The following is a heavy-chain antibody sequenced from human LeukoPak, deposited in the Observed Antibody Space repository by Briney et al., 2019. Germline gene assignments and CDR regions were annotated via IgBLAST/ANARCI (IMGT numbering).Heavy chain of an antibody. CDR1: GGTFSNYA. D-gene: IGHD2-21*02. CDR3: ARDYGGDSQEFDY. J-gene: IGHJ4*02. CDR2: INPNSGGT. V-gene: IGHV1-2*02. Sequence: ASVKVSCKASGGTFSNYAISWVRQAPGQGLEWMGWINPNSGGTNYAQKFQGRVTMTRDTSISTAYMELSRLRSDDTAVYYCARDYGGDSQEFDYWGQGTLVTVSS.